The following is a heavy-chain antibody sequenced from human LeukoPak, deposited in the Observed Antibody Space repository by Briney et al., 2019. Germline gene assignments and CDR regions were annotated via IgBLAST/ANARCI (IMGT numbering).Heavy chain of an antibody. CDR2: ISYDGSNK. Sequence: GGSLRLSCAASGFTFSSYGMHWVRQAPGKGLEWVAVISYDGSNKYYADSVKGRFTISRDNSKNTLYLQMNSLRAEDTAVYYCAKAQYSGYDYAFDIWGQGTMVTVSS. CDR1: GFTFSSYG. D-gene: IGHD5-12*01. CDR3: AKAQYSGYDYAFDI. V-gene: IGHV3-30*18. J-gene: IGHJ3*02.